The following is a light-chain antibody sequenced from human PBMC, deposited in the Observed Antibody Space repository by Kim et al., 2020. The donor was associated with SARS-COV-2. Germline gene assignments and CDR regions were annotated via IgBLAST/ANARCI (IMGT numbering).Light chain of an antibody. J-gene: IGLJ6*01. CDR2: EDN. Sequence: ATTVTTSGPRSSGIIASTYVQWHQHPPGSAPTTVIYEDNQRPSGAPDRFSGSIDSSSNSASLTISVLKTEDEADYYCQSYDSSNVFGSGTKVTVL. CDR3: QSYDSSNV. V-gene: IGLV6-57*03. CDR1: SGIIASTY.